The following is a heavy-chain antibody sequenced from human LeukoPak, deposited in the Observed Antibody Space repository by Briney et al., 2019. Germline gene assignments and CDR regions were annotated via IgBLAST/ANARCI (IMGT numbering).Heavy chain of an antibody. CDR2: INPNSGGT. D-gene: IGHD6-13*01. V-gene: IGHV1-2*02. J-gene: IGHJ6*03. Sequence: GASVKVSCKASGYTFTDYYMHWVRQAPGQGLEWMGWINPNSGGTNYAQKFQGRVTITRNTSISTAYMELSSLRSEDTAVYYCARVIAANPYYYYYYYMDVWGKGTTVTVSS. CDR1: GYTFTDYY. CDR3: ARVIAANPYYYYYYYMDV.